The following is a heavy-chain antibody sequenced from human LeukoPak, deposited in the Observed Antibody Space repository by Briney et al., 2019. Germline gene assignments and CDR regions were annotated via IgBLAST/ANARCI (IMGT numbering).Heavy chain of an antibody. J-gene: IGHJ4*02. CDR3: ARESADDYVWGSYRSYGLDY. V-gene: IGHV3-66*01. Sequence: GGSLRLSCAASGFTVSINYMSWVRQAPGKGLEWVSVIYSGGSTYYADSVKGRFTISRDNSKNTLYLQMNSLRAEDTAVYYCARESADDYVWGSYRSYGLDYWGQGTLVTVSS. CDR1: GFTVSINY. CDR2: IYSGGST. D-gene: IGHD3-16*02.